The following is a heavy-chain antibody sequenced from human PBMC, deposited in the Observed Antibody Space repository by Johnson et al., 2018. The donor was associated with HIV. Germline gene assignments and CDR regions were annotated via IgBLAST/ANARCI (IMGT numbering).Heavy chain of an antibody. J-gene: IGHJ3*01. Sequence: VQLVESGGGLVQPGGSLRLSCAASGFIFSSYPMHWVRQVPGKGLEYVSRITNNGGSTYYVDSVKGRFTISRDNSKNTLYLQMDSLRAEDMGGYYCATDYNVWGGRPDSFDVWGQGTMVTGSS. V-gene: IGHV3-64*07. CDR1: GFIFSSYP. D-gene: IGHD3-3*01. CDR2: ITNNGGST. CDR3: ATDYNVWGGRPDSFDV.